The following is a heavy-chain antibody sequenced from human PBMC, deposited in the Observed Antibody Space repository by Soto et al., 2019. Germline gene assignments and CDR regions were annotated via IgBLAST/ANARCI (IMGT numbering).Heavy chain of an antibody. V-gene: IGHV1-69*01. Sequence: QVQLVQSGAEVKKPGSSVKVSCKASGGTFSSYAISWVRQAPGQGLEWMGGIIPISGTANYAQKFQGRVTITADESTSTVYMELSSLRSEETAVYFCVRSQGSSTSLEIYYYYYYGMDVWGQGTTVNVSS. CDR2: IIPISGTA. D-gene: IGHD2-2*01. CDR3: VRSQGSSTSLEIYYYYYYGMDV. CDR1: GGTFSSYA. J-gene: IGHJ6*02.